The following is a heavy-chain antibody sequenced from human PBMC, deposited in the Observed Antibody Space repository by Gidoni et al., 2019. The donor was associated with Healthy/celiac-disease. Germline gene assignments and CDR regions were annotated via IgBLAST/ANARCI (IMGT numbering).Heavy chain of an antibody. D-gene: IGHD3-10*01. Sequence: EVQLLESGGGLVKPGGSLRLSCAASGFAFSNPLLRWLRQARGKGLEWGGRSKNKTDGGTTDYAEPVKGRFTISRDDSKNTLYLQMNSLKTEDTAVYYCTTVEHGSGSYYNVENGRDFDYWGQGTLVTVSS. V-gene: IGHV3-15*01. CDR1: GFAFSNPL. CDR3: TTVEHGSGSYYNVENGRDFDY. CDR2: SKNKTDGGTT. J-gene: IGHJ4*02.